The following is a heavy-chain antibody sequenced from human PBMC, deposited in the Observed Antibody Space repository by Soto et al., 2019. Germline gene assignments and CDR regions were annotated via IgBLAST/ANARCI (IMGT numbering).Heavy chain of an antibody. D-gene: IGHD3-3*01. J-gene: IGHJ4*02. V-gene: IGHV1-18*01. CDR2: ISTYNGDT. CDR1: GYTFTCYG. Sequence: ASVKVSCKASGYTFTCYGISWVRQAPGQGLEWMGWISTYNGDTNYAQKLQGRVTMTTDTSTSTAYMELRSLRSDDTAVYYCARVGVDFWSAYYGYYFDYWCQGTLVTVSS. CDR3: ARVGVDFWSAYYGYYFDY.